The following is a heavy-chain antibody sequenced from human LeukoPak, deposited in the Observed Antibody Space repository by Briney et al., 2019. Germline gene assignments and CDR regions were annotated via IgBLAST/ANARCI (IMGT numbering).Heavy chain of an antibody. CDR1: GGSISSSSYY. J-gene: IGHJ3*02. V-gene: IGHV4-39*07. D-gene: IGHD2-21*01. CDR3: ASPAMQIVARDDAFHI. Sequence: SETLSLTCTVSGGSISSSSYYWGWIRQPPGKGLEWIGSIYYSGSTYYNPSLKSRVTILLDMSKNQFSLRLSSVTAADTAVYYCASPAMQIVARDDAFHIWGPGTMVTVSS. CDR2: IYYSGST.